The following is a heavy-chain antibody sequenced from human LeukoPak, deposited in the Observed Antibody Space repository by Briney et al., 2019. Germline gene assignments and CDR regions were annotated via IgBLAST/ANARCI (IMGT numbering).Heavy chain of an antibody. CDR1: GFTFSSYG. CDR2: ISYDGSNK. V-gene: IGHV3-30*18. J-gene: IGHJ6*02. Sequence: LSGGSLRLSCAASGFTFSSYGMHWVRQAPGKGLEWVAVISYDGSNKYYADSVKGRFTISRDNSKNTLYLQMNSLRAEDTAVYYCAKVGQQLVNIWSSMDVWGQGTTVTVSS. CDR3: AKVGQQLVNIWSSMDV. D-gene: IGHD6-13*01.